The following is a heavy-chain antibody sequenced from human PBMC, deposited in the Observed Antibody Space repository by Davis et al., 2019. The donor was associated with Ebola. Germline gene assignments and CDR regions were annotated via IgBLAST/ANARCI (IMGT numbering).Heavy chain of an antibody. Sequence: GESLKISCAASGFSFSDSWMHWVRQAPGKGLVWVSRINGDGTLITYADSVKGRFTISRDNAKNTLYLQMSSLRADDTAVYYCARERAYFWSGYYKSNDAFDIWGQGTMVTVSS. CDR1: GFSFSDSW. V-gene: IGHV3-74*01. CDR3: ARERAYFWSGYYKSNDAFDI. CDR2: INGDGTLI. D-gene: IGHD3-3*01. J-gene: IGHJ3*02.